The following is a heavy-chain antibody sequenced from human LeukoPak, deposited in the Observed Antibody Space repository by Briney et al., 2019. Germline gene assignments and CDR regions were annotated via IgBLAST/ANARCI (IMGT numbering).Heavy chain of an antibody. V-gene: IGHV3-30*02. CDR2: IRYDGSNK. Sequence: GGSLRLSCAASGFTFSSYDMHWVRQAPGKGLEWVAVIRYDGSNKYYADSVKGRFTISRDNSKNTLYLQMNSLRAEDTAVYYCAKDGIVVVPAASKNYFDYWGQGTLVTVSS. CDR3: AKDGIVVVPAASKNYFDY. D-gene: IGHD2-2*01. CDR1: GFTFSSYD. J-gene: IGHJ4*02.